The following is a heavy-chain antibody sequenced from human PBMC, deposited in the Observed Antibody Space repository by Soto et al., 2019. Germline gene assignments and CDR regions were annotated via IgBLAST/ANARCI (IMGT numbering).Heavy chain of an antibody. CDR2: MNPGSGDT. V-gene: IGHV1-8*01. D-gene: IGHD3-16*01. CDR3: ARMETFGSLNWFDP. Sequence: GASVKVSCKASGYSFTNNDVSWVRQATGQGLEGMGWMNPGSGDTGYAQKFQGRVTMTRDISIATAYMALSNLRSDDTATYYCARMETFGSLNWFDPWGQGTLVTVSS. CDR1: GYSFTNND. J-gene: IGHJ5*01.